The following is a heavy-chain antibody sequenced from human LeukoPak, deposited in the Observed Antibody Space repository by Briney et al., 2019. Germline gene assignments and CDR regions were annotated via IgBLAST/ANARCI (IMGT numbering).Heavy chain of an antibody. D-gene: IGHD3-9*01. CDR3: GRHGHRRRSFDFLLYFDD. J-gene: IGHJ1*01. V-gene: IGHV4-39*01. CDR1: GGSITSSLYY. CDR2: IEYGGNT. Sequence: KTSETLSLTCTASGGSITSSLYYWGWIRQPPGKGLEWIGTIEYGGNTYYNPSLRSRVNMSVDTSKNQFSLKLRSVNAADTAIYYCGRHGHRRRSFDFLLYFDDGGQGTLRTVS.